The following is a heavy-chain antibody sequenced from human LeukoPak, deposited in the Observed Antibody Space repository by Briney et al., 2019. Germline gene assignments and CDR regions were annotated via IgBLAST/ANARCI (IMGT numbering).Heavy chain of an antibody. D-gene: IGHD3-22*01. CDR3: ARVLVDSSGYYGDY. CDR2: IIPILGIA. CDR1: GGTSSSYA. J-gene: IGHJ4*02. Sequence: SVKVSCKASGGTSSSYAISWVRQAPGQGLEWMGRIIPILGIANYAQKFQGRVTITADKSTSTAYMELSSLRSEDTAVYYCARVLVDSSGYYGDYWGQGTLVTVSS. V-gene: IGHV1-69*04.